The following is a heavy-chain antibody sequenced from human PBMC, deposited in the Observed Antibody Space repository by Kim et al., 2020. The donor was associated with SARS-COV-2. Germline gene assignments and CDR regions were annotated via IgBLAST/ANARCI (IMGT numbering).Heavy chain of an antibody. D-gene: IGHD3-10*01. J-gene: IGHJ5*02. CDR2: VNDNGETT. CDR3: ARVARMVREIISTNWLDP. V-gene: IGHV3-23*01. Sequence: GGSLRLSCATFGFTFNNYAMTWVRQAPGKGLEWVSLVNDNGETTYYADSVKGRFTISRDNARNTLHLQMNSLKVEDTGLYYCARVARMVREIISTNWLDPWGQGTQVTVSS. CDR1: GFTFNNYA.